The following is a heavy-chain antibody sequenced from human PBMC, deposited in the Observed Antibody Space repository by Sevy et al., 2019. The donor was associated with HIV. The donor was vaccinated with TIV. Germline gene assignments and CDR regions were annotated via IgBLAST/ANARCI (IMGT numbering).Heavy chain of an antibody. D-gene: IGHD3-22*01. Sequence: ASVKVSCKVSGYTLTKLGMHWVRQAPGKGLEWMGSFDPEDGETIYAQKFQGRLTMTEDTSTDTAYMDLNSLRSEDTAVYFCATTKDYYESSGSPFDYWGQGTVVTVSS. J-gene: IGHJ4*02. CDR2: FDPEDGET. CDR1: GYTLTKLG. V-gene: IGHV1-24*01. CDR3: ATTKDYYESSGSPFDY.